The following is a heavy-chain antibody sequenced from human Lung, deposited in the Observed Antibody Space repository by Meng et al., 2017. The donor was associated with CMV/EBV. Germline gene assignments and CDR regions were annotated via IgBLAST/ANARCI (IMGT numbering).Heavy chain of an antibody. D-gene: IGHD2-21*01. Sequence: GGSLRLSCAAAGFTFSSYAMHWVRQAPGKGLEWVAVISVDGNNKYNADSVKGRFTISRDNSKNTLYLQMNSLRAEDTAVYDCARGGGSNSILNYYYYAMDVWGQGTTVTVSS. J-gene: IGHJ6*02. V-gene: IGHV3-30-3*01. CDR3: ARGGGSNSILNYYYYAMDV. CDR2: ISVDGNNK. CDR1: GFTFSSYA.